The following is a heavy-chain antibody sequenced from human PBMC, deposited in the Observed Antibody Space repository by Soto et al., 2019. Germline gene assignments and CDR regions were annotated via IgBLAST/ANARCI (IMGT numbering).Heavy chain of an antibody. CDR3: AKERDSSGWYDY. V-gene: IGHV3-30*18. CDR2: ISYDGSNK. Sequence: QVQLVESGGGVVQPGRSLRLSCAASGFTFSSYGMHWVRQAPGKGLEWVAVISYDGSNKYYADSVKGRFTISRDNSKNTLCLQMNRLRAEDTAVYYWAKERDSSGWYDYWGQGTLVTVSS. CDR1: GFTFSSYG. J-gene: IGHJ4*02. D-gene: IGHD6-19*01.